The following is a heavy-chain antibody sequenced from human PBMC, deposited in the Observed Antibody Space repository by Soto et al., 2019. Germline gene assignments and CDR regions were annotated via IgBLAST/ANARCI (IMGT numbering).Heavy chain of an antibody. CDR3: ARDRYSSSWYEYYYYYYGMDV. J-gene: IGHJ6*02. Sequence: ASVKVSCKASGYTFTSYGISWVQQAPGQGLEWMGWISAYNGNTNYAQKLQGRVTMTTDTSTSTAYMELRSLRSDDTAVYYCARDRYSSSWYEYYYYYYGMDVWGQGTTVTAP. D-gene: IGHD6-13*01. CDR2: ISAYNGNT. V-gene: IGHV1-18*01. CDR1: GYTFTSYG.